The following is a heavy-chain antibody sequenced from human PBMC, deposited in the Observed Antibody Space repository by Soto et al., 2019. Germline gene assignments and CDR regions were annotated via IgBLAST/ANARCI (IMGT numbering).Heavy chain of an antibody. V-gene: IGHV4-59*01. CDR2: IYYSGST. Sequence: SETLSLTCTVSGGSISSYYWSWIRQPPGKGLEWIGYIYYSGSTNYNPSLKSRVTISVDTSKNQFSLKLSSVTAADTAVYYCARDMGYDSSGFYFDYWGQGTLVTVSS. CDR3: ARDMGYDSSGFYFDY. J-gene: IGHJ4*02. D-gene: IGHD3-22*01. CDR1: GGSISSYY.